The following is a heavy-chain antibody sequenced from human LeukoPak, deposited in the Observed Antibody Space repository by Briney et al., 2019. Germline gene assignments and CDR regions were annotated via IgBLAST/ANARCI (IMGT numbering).Heavy chain of an antibody. CDR1: GFTFSSYA. J-gene: IGHJ3*02. CDR2: ISGNGGNT. D-gene: IGHD2-2*01. CDR3: AKILSELAGEVVPAATLNAFDI. Sequence: GGSLRLPCAASGFTFSSYAMSWVRQAPGKGLEWVSAISGNGGNTYYADSVKGRFTISRDNSKNTLYLQMNSLRAEDTAVYYCAKILSELAGEVVPAATLNAFDIWGQGTMVTVSS. V-gene: IGHV3-23*01.